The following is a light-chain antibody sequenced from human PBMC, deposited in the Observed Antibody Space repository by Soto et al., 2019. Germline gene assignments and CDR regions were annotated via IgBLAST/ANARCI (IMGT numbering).Light chain of an antibody. CDR3: QQYASSPAT. Sequence: EIVLTQSPGTLSLSPGERATLSCRASQSVSSSYLAWYQQKPGQAPRLLIYDASSRATGIPDRFSGSGSGTDFTLTISRLEPEDFAVYYCQQYASSPATFGQGTKVDIK. CDR1: QSVSSSY. V-gene: IGKV3-20*01. CDR2: DAS. J-gene: IGKJ1*01.